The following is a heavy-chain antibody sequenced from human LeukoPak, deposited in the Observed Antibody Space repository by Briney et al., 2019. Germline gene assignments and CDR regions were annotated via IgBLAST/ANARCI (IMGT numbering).Heavy chain of an antibody. Sequence: GGSLRLSCAASGFSFTNYDMHWVRQAAGKGLEWVSGIGTAGDTYYPGSVKGRFTISRENAKNPLYLQMNSESAGDTAVYYLASSPSYSNNWDAIDNRGQGTQGPVSS. CDR1: GFSFTNYD. CDR2: IGTAGDT. D-gene: IGHD6-13*01. V-gene: IGHV3-13*01. J-gene: IGHJ4*02. CDR3: ASSPSYSNNWDAIDN.